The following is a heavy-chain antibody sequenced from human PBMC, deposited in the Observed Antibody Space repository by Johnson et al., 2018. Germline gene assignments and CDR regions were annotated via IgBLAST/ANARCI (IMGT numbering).Heavy chain of an antibody. CDR3: ARLSSWWEPYYYYGMDV. D-gene: IGHD2-15*01. Sequence: VQLVQSGGGLVQXGGSLRLSCAASGFTFSSYWMSWVRQAPGKGLEWVANIKQAGSEKYYVDSVTGRFTISRDNAKNSLYLQLNSLIAEDTAVYYCARLSSWWEPYYYYGMDVWGQGTTVTVSS. CDR1: GFTFSSYW. V-gene: IGHV3-7*01. J-gene: IGHJ6*02. CDR2: IKQAGSEK.